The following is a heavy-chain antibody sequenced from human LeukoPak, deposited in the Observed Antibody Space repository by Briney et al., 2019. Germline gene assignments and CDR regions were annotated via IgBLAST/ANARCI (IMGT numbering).Heavy chain of an antibody. Sequence: SGGSLRLSCAASGFTFSSYAMSWVRQAPGKGLEWVSAISGSGGSTYYADSVKGRFTISRDNSKNTLYLQMNSLRAEDTAVYYCAKVPAYGSGSQAFDYWGQGTLVTVSS. J-gene: IGHJ4*02. V-gene: IGHV3-23*01. CDR2: ISGSGGST. D-gene: IGHD3-10*01. CDR3: AKVPAYGSGSQAFDY. CDR1: GFTFSSYA.